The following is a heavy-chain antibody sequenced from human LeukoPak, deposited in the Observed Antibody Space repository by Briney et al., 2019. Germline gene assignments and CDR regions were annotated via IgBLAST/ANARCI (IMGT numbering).Heavy chain of an antibody. V-gene: IGHV1-46*01. D-gene: IGHD1-7*01. Sequence: ASVKVSGKASGYTFTTYFLHWVGQAPGQGLEGMGTLKPNTRTAHQGRRFRDRVRMTGDLSTSTVFNELTSLRSDGTAVYCCVRENDGGNYDYWGQGTLVTVST. CDR3: VRENDGGNYDY. CDR1: GYTFTTYF. J-gene: IGHJ4*01. CDR2: LKPNTRTA.